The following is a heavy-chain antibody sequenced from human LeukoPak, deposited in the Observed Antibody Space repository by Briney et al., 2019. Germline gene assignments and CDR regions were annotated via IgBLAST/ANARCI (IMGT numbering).Heavy chain of an antibody. V-gene: IGHV1-8*01. J-gene: IGHJ6*03. D-gene: IGHD1-26*01. CDR2: MNPNSGNT. CDR1: GYTFTSYD. Sequence: ASVKVSCKASGYTFTSYDINWVRQATGQGLEWMGWMNPNSGNTGYAQKFQGRVTMTRNTSISTAYMELSSLRSEDTAVYHCARGSGVGATTRTHYYYYYMDVWGKGTTVTVSS. CDR3: ARGSGVGATTRTHYYYYYMDV.